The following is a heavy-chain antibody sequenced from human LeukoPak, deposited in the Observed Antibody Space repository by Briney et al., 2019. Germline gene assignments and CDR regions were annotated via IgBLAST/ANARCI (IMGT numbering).Heavy chain of an antibody. CDR2: INPSGGST. Sequence: GASVKVSCKASGYTFTIYYMHWVRQAPGQGLEWMGIINPSGGSTSYAQKFQGRVTMTRDTSTSTVYMELSSLRSEDTAVYYCARALSRGFGGVIVHFDYWGQGTLVTVSS. J-gene: IGHJ4*02. D-gene: IGHD3-16*02. CDR1: GYTFTIYY. CDR3: ARALSRGFGGVIVHFDY. V-gene: IGHV1-46*01.